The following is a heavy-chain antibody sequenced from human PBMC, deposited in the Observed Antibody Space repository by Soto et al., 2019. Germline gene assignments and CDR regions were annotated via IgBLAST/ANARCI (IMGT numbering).Heavy chain of an antibody. V-gene: IGHV4-34*01. CDR2: INHSGST. Sequence: QVQLQQWGAGLLKPSETLSLTCAVYGGSFSGYYWSWIRQPPGKGLEWIGEINHSGSTNYNPSLKSRVTISVDTSKNQFSLKLTSVTAADRAVYYCARGWRVKSLYYYYGMDVWGQGTTVTVSS. CDR1: GGSFSGYY. J-gene: IGHJ6*02. D-gene: IGHD1-1*01. CDR3: ARGWRVKSLYYYYGMDV.